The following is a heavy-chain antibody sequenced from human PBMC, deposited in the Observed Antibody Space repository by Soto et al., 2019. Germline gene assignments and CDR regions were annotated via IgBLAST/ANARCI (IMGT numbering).Heavy chain of an antibody. CDR1: GFTLQNYA. J-gene: IGHJ5*02. CDR3: AKGKSTGDIDWFDP. V-gene: IGHV3-23*01. D-gene: IGHD3-10*01. CDR2: LIGGHYGT. Sequence: LRLSCTASGFTLQNYAMAWVRQAPGKGLEWVSTLIGGHYGTAYSYSVKGRFTVSRDNSKNCLYLQMNSLGVEDTAMYFCAKGKSTGDIDWFDPWGQGSLVTVSS.